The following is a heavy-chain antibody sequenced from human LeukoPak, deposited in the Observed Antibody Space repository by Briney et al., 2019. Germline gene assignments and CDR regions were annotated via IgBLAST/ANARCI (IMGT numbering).Heavy chain of an antibody. CDR3: ARPQHGDLYAFDI. CDR2: VDGDGSTT. J-gene: IGHJ3*02. D-gene: IGHD4-17*01. CDR1: GFTFSSYA. Sequence: PGGSLRLSCAASGFTFSSYAMSWVRQAPGEGLVWVSRVDGDGSTTTYADSVKGRFTISRDNAKNTLYLQVNSLRAEDTAVYYCARPQHGDLYAFDIWGQGTMVTVSS. V-gene: IGHV3-74*01.